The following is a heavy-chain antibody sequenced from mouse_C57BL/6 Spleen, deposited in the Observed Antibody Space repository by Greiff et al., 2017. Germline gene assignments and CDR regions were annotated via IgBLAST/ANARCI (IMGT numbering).Heavy chain of an antibody. CDR2: IYPRSGNT. D-gene: IGHD1-1*01. V-gene: IGHV1-81*01. CDR1: GYTFTSYG. Sequence: QVQLKESGAELARPGASVKLSCKASGYTFTSYGISWVKQRTGQGLEWIGEIYPRSGNTYYNEKFKGKATLTADKSSSTAYMELRSLTSEDSAVYFVANYYGSSYRYFDVWGTGTTVTVSS. J-gene: IGHJ1*03. CDR3: ANYYGSSYRYFDV.